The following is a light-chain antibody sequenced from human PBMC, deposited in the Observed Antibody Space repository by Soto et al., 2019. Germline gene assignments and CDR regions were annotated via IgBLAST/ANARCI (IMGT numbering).Light chain of an antibody. CDR2: GAS. CDR3: LQYNKWPLT. CDR1: QSVSSN. J-gene: IGKJ4*01. Sequence: ETVLTHSPGTLSLSPRERATLSCRASQSVSSNLAWYQQKPGQAPRLLIYGASTRAANIPTRFSGSRSGTELTLTISSLQSEDFAVYYRLQYNKWPLTFGGGTKVDIK. V-gene: IGKV3-15*01.